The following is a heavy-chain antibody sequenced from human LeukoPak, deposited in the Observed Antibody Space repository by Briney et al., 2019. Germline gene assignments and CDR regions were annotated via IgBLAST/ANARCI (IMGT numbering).Heavy chain of an antibody. J-gene: IGHJ5*02. V-gene: IGHV4-39*06. CDR2: IYYIGTA. CDR1: GGSITSNTNY. Sequence: SEALSLTCTVSGGSITSNTNYWGWIRQPPGEGLEWIGNIYYIGTAYYNPSLKSRVTISVNTSKNHFPLKLSSVTAPDTAVYYCARVRRIGASLGWFDPWGQGTLVTVSS. CDR3: ARVRRIGASLGWFDP. D-gene: IGHD5-12*01.